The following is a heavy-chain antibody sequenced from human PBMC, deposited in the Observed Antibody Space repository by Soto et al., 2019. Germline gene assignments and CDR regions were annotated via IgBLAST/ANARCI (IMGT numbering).Heavy chain of an antibody. D-gene: IGHD6-13*01. CDR3: ARSARIAAAGTGNYSGMDV. Sequence: GESLKISCKGSGYSFTSYWIGWVRQMPGKGLEWMGIIYPGDSDTRYSPSFQGQVTISADKSISTAYLQWSSLKASDTAMYYCARSARIAAAGTGNYSGMDVWGQGTTVTVSS. CDR2: IYPGDSDT. V-gene: IGHV5-51*01. CDR1: GYSFTSYW. J-gene: IGHJ6*02.